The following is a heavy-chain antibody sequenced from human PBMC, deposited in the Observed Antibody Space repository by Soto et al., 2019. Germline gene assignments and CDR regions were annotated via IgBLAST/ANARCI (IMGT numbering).Heavy chain of an antibody. CDR1: GYTLTELS. CDR3: ATPAYCGGDCYSFGLDY. V-gene: IGHV1-24*01. D-gene: IGHD2-21*02. J-gene: IGHJ4*02. CDR2: FDPEDGET. Sequence: QVQLVQSGAEVKKPGASVKVSCKVSGYTLTELSMHWVRQAPGKGLEWMGGFDPEDGETIYAQKFQGRVTMTEDTSTYTAFVELSSLRSEDTAVYYCATPAYCGGDCYSFGLDYWGQGTLVTVSS.